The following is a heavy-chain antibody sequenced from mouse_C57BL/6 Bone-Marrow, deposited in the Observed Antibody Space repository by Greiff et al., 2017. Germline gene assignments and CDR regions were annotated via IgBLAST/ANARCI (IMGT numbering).Heavy chain of an antibody. V-gene: IGHV14-4*01. CDR1: GFNIKDDY. D-gene: IGHD2-5*01. J-gene: IGHJ2*01. CDR3: TTLYSNYYFDY. CDR2: IDPENGDT. Sequence: VQLKQSGAELVRPGASVKLSCTASGFNIKDDYMHWVKQRPEQGLEWIGWIDPENGDTEYASKFQGKATITADTSSNTAYLQLSSLTSEDTAVYYCTTLYSNYYFDYWGQGTTLTVSS.